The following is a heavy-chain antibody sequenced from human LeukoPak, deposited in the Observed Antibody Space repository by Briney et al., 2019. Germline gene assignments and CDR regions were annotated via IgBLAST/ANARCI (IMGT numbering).Heavy chain of an antibody. CDR3: AKILSSHDYGDY. Sequence: GGSLRLSCAASGFTFSSYGMHWVRQAPGKGLEWVAFIRYDGSNKYYADSVKGRFTISRDNSKNTLYLQMNSLRAEDTAVYYCAKILSSHDYGDYWGQGTLVTVSP. CDR1: GFTFSSYG. J-gene: IGHJ4*02. D-gene: IGHD3-16*01. V-gene: IGHV3-30*02. CDR2: IRYDGSNK.